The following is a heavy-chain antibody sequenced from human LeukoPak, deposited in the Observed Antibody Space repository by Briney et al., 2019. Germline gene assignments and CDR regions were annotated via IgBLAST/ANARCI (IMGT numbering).Heavy chain of an antibody. J-gene: IGHJ6*03. V-gene: IGHV1-46*01. Sequence: ASVKVSCKASGYTFTSYYMHWVRQAPGQGLEWMGIINPSGGSTSYAQKFQGRVTMTRDTSTSTVYMELSSLRSEDTAVHYCARGVYQEGGIHYYYYMDVWGRGTTVIVSS. CDR3: ARGVYQEGGIHYYYYMDV. D-gene: IGHD2-8*01. CDR1: GYTFTSYY. CDR2: INPSGGST.